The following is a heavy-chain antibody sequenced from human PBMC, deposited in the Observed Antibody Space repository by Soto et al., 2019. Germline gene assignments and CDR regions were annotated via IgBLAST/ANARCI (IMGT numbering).Heavy chain of an antibody. CDR3: ARGSSYYDS. V-gene: IGHV4-34*01. CDR2: INHSGST. CDR1: GGSFIGYC. D-gene: IGHD3-22*01. Sequence: SETLSLTCAVYGGSFIGYCWSWIRQPPGKGLEWIGEINHSGSTNYNPSLKSRVTISVDTSKTQFALKLSSVTAAVTAVYYCARGSSYYDSWGQGTLLTVSS. J-gene: IGHJ4*02.